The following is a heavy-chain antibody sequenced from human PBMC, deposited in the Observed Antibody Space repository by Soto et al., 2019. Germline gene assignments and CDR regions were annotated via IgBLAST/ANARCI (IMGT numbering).Heavy chain of an antibody. CDR3: AKEAYYYDSSGYHDY. CDR2: ISYDGSNK. J-gene: IGHJ4*02. D-gene: IGHD3-22*01. V-gene: IGHV3-30*18. CDR1: GFTFSSYG. Sequence: QVQLVESGGGVVQPGRSLRLSCAASGFTFSSYGMHWVRQAPGKGLEWVAVISYDGSNKYYADSVKGRFTISRDNYKNTLYLQMNSLRAEDTAVYYCAKEAYYYDSSGYHDYWGQGTLVTVSS.